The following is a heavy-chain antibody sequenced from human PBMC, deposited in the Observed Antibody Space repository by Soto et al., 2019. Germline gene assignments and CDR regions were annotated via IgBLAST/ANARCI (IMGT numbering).Heavy chain of an antibody. J-gene: IGHJ1*01. CDR3: ARNNYYDLYFQH. V-gene: IGHV4-31*03. Sequence: QVQLQESGPGLVKPSQTLSLTCTVSGGSISSGGYYWSWIRQHPGKGLEWIGYIYYSGRTYYNPALKSRVTIAVDTSKNQFSLKLSSVTAADTAVYYCARNNYYDLYFQHWGQGTLVTVSS. CDR1: GGSISSGGYY. D-gene: IGHD3-22*01. CDR2: IYYSGRT.